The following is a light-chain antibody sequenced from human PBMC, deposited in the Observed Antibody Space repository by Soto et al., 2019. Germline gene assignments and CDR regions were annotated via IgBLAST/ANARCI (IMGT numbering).Light chain of an antibody. V-gene: IGLV6-57*04. CDR3: QSYDSSNLII. CDR2: EDT. J-gene: IGLJ2*01. Sequence: NFMLTQPHSVSESPGKTVTISCTRSSGSIASNYVQWYRQRPGSAPTPVIYEDTERPSGLPDRFSGSIDTSSNSASLTIFELKTEDEADYYCQSYDSSNLIIFGGGTKLTVL. CDR1: SGSIASNY.